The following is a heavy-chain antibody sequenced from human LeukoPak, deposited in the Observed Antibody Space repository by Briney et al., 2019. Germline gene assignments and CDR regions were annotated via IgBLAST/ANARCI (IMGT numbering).Heavy chain of an antibody. CDR1: GGTFSSYA. CDR2: IIPIFGTA. Sequence: SVNVSCKASGGTFSSYAISWVRQAPGQGLEWMGGIIPIFGTANYAQKFQGRVTITADESTSTAYMELSSLRSEDPAVYYCARTPSGAYGMDVWGQGTTVTVSS. V-gene: IGHV1-69*13. J-gene: IGHJ6*02. D-gene: IGHD2-15*01. CDR3: ARTPSGAYGMDV.